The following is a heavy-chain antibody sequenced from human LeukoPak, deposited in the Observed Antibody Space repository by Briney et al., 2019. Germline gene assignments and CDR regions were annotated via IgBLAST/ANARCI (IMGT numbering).Heavy chain of an antibody. D-gene: IGHD3-3*01. Sequence: ASVKVSCKASGYTFTSYGISWVRQAPGQGLEWMGWISAYNGNTNYAQKLQGRVTMTTDTSTSTAYMELRSLRSDDTAVYYCARGYPSYDFWSGYYWEDYYYYYMDVWGKGTTVTVSS. CDR1: GYTFTSYG. J-gene: IGHJ6*03. CDR2: ISAYNGNT. V-gene: IGHV1-18*01. CDR3: ARGYPSYDFWSGYYWEDYYYYYMDV.